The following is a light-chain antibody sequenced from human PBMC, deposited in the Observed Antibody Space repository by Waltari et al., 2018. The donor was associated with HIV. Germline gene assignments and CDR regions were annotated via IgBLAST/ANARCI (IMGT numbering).Light chain of an antibody. CDR1: QGIAHA. J-gene: IGKJ4*01. V-gene: IGKV1-13*02. CDR2: DAS. CDR3: QQFNSYPNT. Sequence: SASVGDRVTLTCRASQGIAHALAWYQQKPGKPPKVLIFDASNLEGGVSSRFSGSGSGTEFTLTINSLQPEDFATYFCQQFNSYPNTFGGGTKVEIK.